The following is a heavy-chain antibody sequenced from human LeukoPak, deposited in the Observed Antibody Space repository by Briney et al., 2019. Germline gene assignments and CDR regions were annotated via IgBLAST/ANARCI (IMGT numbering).Heavy chain of an antibody. CDR3: AREIPTLDYYDSSGYGTNAFDI. V-gene: IGHV3-64*01. CDR2: ISSNGGST. J-gene: IGHJ3*02. Sequence: PGGSLGLSCAASGFTFSSYAMHWVRQAPGKGLEYVSAISSNGGSTYYANSVKGRFTISRDNSKNTLYLQMGSLRAEDMAVYYCAREIPTLDYYDSSGYGTNAFDIWGQGTMVTVSS. D-gene: IGHD3-22*01. CDR1: GFTFSSYA.